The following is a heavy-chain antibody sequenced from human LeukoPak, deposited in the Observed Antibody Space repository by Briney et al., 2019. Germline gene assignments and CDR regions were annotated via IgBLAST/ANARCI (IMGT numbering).Heavy chain of an antibody. CDR3: TGNYYGSGSYADFDY. V-gene: IGHV3-73*01. CDR2: IRSKANSYAT. CDR1: GFTFSGSA. Sequence: GGSLRLSCAASGFTFSGSAMHWVRQASGKGLEWVGRIRSKANSYATAYAASVKGRFTISRDDSKNTAYLQMNSLKTEGTAVYYCTGNYYGSGSYADFDYWGQGTLVTVSS. D-gene: IGHD3-10*01. J-gene: IGHJ4*02.